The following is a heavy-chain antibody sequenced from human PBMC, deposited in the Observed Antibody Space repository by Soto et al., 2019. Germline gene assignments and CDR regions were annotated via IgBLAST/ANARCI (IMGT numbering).Heavy chain of an antibody. CDR3: ARGEEEGNYFDN. V-gene: IGHV3-33*01. Sequence: QVQLVESGGGVVQPGRSLRLSCAASGFTFRSYGMHWVRQAPGKGLEWVASIWHDGSFKYEADSVKGRFTISRDNSTNTLSLQMNSLRADDTAAYYCARGEEEGNYFDNWGLGTLVTVSS. CDR1: GFTFRSYG. CDR2: IWHDGSFK. J-gene: IGHJ4*02.